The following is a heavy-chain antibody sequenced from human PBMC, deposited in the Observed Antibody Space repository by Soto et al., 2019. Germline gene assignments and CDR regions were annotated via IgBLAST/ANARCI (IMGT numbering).Heavy chain of an antibody. Sequence: EVQLVESGGGLVRPGGSLRLACAASGIRFSSCTFNWVRQAPGNGLEWVSSIISTGQYTSYADSVKGRFTISRDKNSVYLQMNSLRAEDTAVYYCARENSGHIASAEIDYWGQGTLVIVSS. V-gene: IGHV3-21*01. CDR2: IISTGQYT. CDR3: ARENSGHIASAEIDY. CDR1: GIRFSSCT. J-gene: IGHJ4*02. D-gene: IGHD5-12*01.